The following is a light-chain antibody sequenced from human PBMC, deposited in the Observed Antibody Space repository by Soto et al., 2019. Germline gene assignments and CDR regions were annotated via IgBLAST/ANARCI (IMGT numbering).Light chain of an antibody. J-gene: IGKJ1*01. V-gene: IGKV3-15*01. Sequence: EVVLRQSPATLSLSPGERATLSCMASQSLRSSLAWYQQKPGQAPGLLIYDASTRATGIPARFSGSGSGTDFTLTISGLQSEDFAVYYCQQYNNWPQTFGQGTKVDIK. CDR2: DAS. CDR3: QQYNNWPQT. CDR1: QSLRSS.